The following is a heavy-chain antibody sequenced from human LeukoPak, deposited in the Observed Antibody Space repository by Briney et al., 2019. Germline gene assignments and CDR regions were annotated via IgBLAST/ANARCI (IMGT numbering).Heavy chain of an antibody. CDR3: ARLWSGYNFDY. CDR2: LYYTGSA. D-gene: IGHD5-24*01. V-gene: IGHV4-38-2*02. J-gene: IGHJ4*02. Sequence: SETLSLTCTVSGYSISSGFYWGWIRQPPGKGLQWIGSLYYTGSAEYNPSLKSRLTMSMDKSKNQFSLKLNSVTAADTAVYYCARLWSGYNFDYWGQGTLVTVSS. CDR1: GYSISSGFY.